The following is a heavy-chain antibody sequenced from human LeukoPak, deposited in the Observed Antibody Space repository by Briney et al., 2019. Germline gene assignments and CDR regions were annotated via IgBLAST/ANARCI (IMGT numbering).Heavy chain of an antibody. CDR3: ARELRFLEWLRPDY. Sequence: ASVKVSCKASGYTFTSYGISWVRQAPGQGLEWMGRIIPIFGTANYAQKFQGRVTITTDESTSTAYMELSSLRSEDTAVYYCARELRFLEWLRPDYWGQGTLVTVSS. D-gene: IGHD3-3*01. CDR2: IIPIFGTA. CDR1: GYTFTSYG. V-gene: IGHV1-69*05. J-gene: IGHJ4*02.